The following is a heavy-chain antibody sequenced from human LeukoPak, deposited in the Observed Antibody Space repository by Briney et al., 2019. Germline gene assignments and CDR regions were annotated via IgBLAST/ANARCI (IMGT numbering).Heavy chain of an antibody. D-gene: IGHD6-19*01. CDR3: ARAPYSSGWYGLNYHFDY. CDR2: IYSGGST. V-gene: IGHV3-53*01. Sequence: GGSLRLSCAASGFTVSSNYMSWVRQAPGKGLEWVSVIYSGGSTYYADSVKGRFTISRDNSKNTLYLQMNSLRAEDTAVYYCARAPYSSGWYGLNYHFDYWGQGTLVTVSS. CDR1: GFTVSSNY. J-gene: IGHJ4*02.